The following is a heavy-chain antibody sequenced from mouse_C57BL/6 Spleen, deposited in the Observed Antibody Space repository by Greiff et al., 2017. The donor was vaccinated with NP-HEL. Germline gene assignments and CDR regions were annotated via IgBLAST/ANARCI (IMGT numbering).Heavy chain of an antibody. D-gene: IGHD2-1*01. J-gene: IGHJ1*03. V-gene: IGHV1-64*01. Sequence: VQLQQSGAELVKPGASVKLSCKASGYTFTSYWMHWVKQRPGQGLEWIGMIHPNSGSTNYNEKFKSKATLTVDKSSSTAYMQLSSLTSEDSAVYYCARRATTKDVDVWGTGTTVTVAS. CDR2: IHPNSGST. CDR3: ARRATTKDVDV. CDR1: GYTFTSYW.